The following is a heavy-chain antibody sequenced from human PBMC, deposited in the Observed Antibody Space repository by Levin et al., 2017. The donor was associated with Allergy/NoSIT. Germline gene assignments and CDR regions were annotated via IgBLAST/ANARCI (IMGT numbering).Heavy chain of an antibody. V-gene: IGHV3-33*01. D-gene: IGHD3-22*01. CDR1: EFTFSNYG. CDR3: ARDAGPNESSDNWYYYSAMDV. J-gene: IGHJ6*02. CDR2: IWYDGRKK. Sequence: GESLKISCAASEFTFSNYGMHWVRQAPGKGLEWVAVIWYDGRKKYYADSVKGRFTISRDNSKNTLYLQMSSLRAEDTAVYYCARDAGPNESSDNWYYYSAMDVWGQGTTVSVSS.